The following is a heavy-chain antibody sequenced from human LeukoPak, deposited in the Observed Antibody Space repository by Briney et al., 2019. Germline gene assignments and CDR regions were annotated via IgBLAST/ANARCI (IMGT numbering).Heavy chain of an antibody. Sequence: PSQTLSLTCAVSGVSISSGGYSWSWIRQPPGKGLEWIGYIYHSGSTYYNPSLKSRVTISVDRSKNQFSLKLSSVTAADTAVYYCARDTSSSWYLGYFDLWGRGTLVTVSS. CDR2: IYHSGST. V-gene: IGHV4-30-2*01. J-gene: IGHJ2*01. CDR1: GVSISSGGYS. D-gene: IGHD6-13*01. CDR3: ARDTSSSWYLGYFDL.